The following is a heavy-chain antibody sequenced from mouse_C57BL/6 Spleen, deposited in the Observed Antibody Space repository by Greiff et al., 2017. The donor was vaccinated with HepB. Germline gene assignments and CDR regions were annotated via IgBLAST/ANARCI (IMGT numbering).Heavy chain of an antibody. CDR1: GYAFSSYW. V-gene: IGHV1-80*01. CDR3: ARYGYYGSWYFDV. J-gene: IGHJ1*03. Sequence: VQLQQSGAELVKPGASVKISCKASGYAFSSYWMNWVKQRPGKGLEWIGQIYPGDGDTNYNGKFKGKATLTADKSSSTAYMQLSSLTSEDSAVYFCARYGYYGSWYFDVWGTGTTVTVSS. CDR2: IYPGDGDT. D-gene: IGHD1-1*01.